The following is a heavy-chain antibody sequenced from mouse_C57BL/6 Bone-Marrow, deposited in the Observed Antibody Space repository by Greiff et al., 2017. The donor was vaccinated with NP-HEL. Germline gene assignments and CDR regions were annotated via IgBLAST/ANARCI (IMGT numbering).Heavy chain of an antibody. CDR2: INPSSGYT. D-gene: IGHD2-5*01. CDR3: ARSAYYSNYTPWFAY. Sequence: QVQLKQSGAELAKPGASVKLSCKASGYTFTSYWMHWVKQRPGQGLEWIGYINPSSGYTKYNQKFKDKATLTADKSSSPAYMQLSSLTYEDSAVYYCARSAYYSNYTPWFAYWGQGTLVTVSA. V-gene: IGHV1-7*01. J-gene: IGHJ3*01. CDR1: GYTFTSYW.